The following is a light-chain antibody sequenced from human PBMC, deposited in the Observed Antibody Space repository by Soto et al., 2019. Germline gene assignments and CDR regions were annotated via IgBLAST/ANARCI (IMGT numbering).Light chain of an antibody. Sequence: QLVLTQPASVSGSPGQSITISCTGTSSDVGGYNYVSWYQQHPGKAPQLMIYEVTNRPSGISNRFSGSKSGNTASLTISGLQAEDEADYYCSSYTSSGTVLFGGGTKLTVL. CDR3: SSYTSSGTVL. J-gene: IGLJ2*01. CDR1: SSDVGGYNY. V-gene: IGLV2-14*01. CDR2: EVT.